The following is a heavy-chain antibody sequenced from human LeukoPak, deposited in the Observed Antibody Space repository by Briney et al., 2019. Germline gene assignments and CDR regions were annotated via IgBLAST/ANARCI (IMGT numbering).Heavy chain of an antibody. V-gene: IGHV3-23*01. CDR3: AKDSNYYGSGIIDY. Sequence: GGSLRLSCAASGLTFSSYAMHWVRQAPGKGLEWVSLISGSGSSTYYADSVKGRFTISRDNSKNTLYLQVNSLRAEDTAVYYCAKDSNYYGSGIIDYWGQGTLVTVSS. J-gene: IGHJ4*02. CDR1: GLTFSSYA. D-gene: IGHD3-10*01. CDR2: ISGSGSST.